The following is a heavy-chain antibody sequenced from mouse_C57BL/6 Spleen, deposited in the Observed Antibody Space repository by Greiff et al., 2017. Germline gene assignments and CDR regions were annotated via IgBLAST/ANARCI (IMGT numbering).Heavy chain of an antibody. D-gene: IGHD1-1*01. CDR2: IDPSDSYT. Sequence: VQLQQPGAELVMPGASVKLSCKASGYTFTSYWMHWVKQRPGQGLEWIGEIDPSDSYTNYNQKFKGKSTLTVDKSSSTAYMQLSSLTSEDSAVYYCARGGRLAYWGQGTLVTVSA. CDR1: GYTFTSYW. V-gene: IGHV1-69*01. J-gene: IGHJ3*01. CDR3: ARGGRLAY.